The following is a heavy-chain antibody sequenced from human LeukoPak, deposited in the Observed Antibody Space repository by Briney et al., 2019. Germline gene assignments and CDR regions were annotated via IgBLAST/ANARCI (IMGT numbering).Heavy chain of an antibody. J-gene: IGHJ4*02. D-gene: IGHD3-22*01. Sequence: SETLSLTCTVSGGSITGYYWNWIRQPAGQGLEWLGRVYSSGVGNYNPSLTSRVTMSVDTSKNQFSLKLTSLTAADTAVYYCAREEFLHEVDSSGYFVYWGQGTLVTVSS. CDR1: GGSITGYY. CDR2: VYSSGVG. V-gene: IGHV4-4*07. CDR3: AREEFLHEVDSSGYFVY.